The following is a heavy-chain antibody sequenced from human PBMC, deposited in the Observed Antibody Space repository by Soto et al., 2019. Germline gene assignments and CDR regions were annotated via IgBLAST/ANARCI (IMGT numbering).Heavy chain of an antibody. J-gene: IGHJ5*02. D-gene: IGHD2-15*01. CDR3: ARGRGIGCSGGSCYYDWFDP. Sequence: ASVKVSCKASGYTFTSYDINWVRQATGQGLEWMGWMNPNSGNTGYAQKFQGRVTMTRITSISTAYMELSSLRSEDTAVYYCARGRGIGCSGGSCYYDWFDPWGQGTLVTVSS. V-gene: IGHV1-8*01. CDR2: MNPNSGNT. CDR1: GYTFTSYD.